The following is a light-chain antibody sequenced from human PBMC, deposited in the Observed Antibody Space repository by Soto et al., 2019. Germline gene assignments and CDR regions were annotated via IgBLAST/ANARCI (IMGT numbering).Light chain of an antibody. CDR1: SSDVGGYNY. J-gene: IGLJ3*02. V-gene: IGLV2-8*01. CDR3: SSFAGPVWV. CDR2: EVT. Sequence: QSALTQPASVSGSPGQSITISCTGTSSDVGGYNYVSWYQQHPGKAPKVMIYEVTKRPSGVPDRFSGSKAGNTASLTVFGLQAEDEADYYCSSFAGPVWVFGGGTKVTVL.